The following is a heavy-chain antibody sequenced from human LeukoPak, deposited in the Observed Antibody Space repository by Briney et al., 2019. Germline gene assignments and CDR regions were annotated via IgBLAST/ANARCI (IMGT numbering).Heavy chain of an antibody. J-gene: IGHJ4*02. CDR3: AKGGKGFPLGLRFDS. CDR2: IYYSGST. Sequence: SETLSLTCTVSGGSISSGGYYWGWIRQPPGKGLEWIGSIYYSGSTYYNPSLKSRVTISVDTSKNQFSLKLTSLTAADTAVYYCAKGGKGFPLGLRFDSWGQGTLVSVSS. V-gene: IGHV4-39*07. CDR1: GGSISSGGYY. D-gene: IGHD2-21*01.